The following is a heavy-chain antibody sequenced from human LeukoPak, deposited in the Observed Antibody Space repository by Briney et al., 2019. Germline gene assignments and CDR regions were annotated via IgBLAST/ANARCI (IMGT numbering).Heavy chain of an antibody. CDR3: ARDQFPFGVVIDXAFDI. CDR1: GFTFSSYW. Sequence: GGSLRLSCAASGFTFSSYWMSWVRQAPGRGLEWVANIKQDGSEKYYVDSVKGRFTISRDNAKNSLYLQMNSLRAEDTAVYYCARDQFPFGVVIDXAFDIWGQGTMVTVSS. J-gene: IGHJ3*02. CDR2: IKQDGSEK. V-gene: IGHV3-7*01. D-gene: IGHD3-3*01.